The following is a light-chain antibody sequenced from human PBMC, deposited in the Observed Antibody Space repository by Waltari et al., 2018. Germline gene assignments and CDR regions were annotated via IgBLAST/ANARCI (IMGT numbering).Light chain of an antibody. Sequence: DIRMTQSPSSLSASVGDRVTITCQASQVIRKFLNWYQHKPGKAPKLLIYDATNLETGVPSRFSGSGSGTDFTFTITSLQPEDFGTYYCHQYHTLPWTFGQGTKVQIK. CDR3: HQYHTLPWT. CDR2: DAT. J-gene: IGKJ1*01. V-gene: IGKV1-33*01. CDR1: QVIRKF.